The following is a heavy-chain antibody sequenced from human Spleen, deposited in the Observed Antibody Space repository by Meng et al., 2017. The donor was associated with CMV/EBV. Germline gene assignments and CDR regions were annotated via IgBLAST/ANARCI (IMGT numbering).Heavy chain of an antibody. Sequence: GESLKISCAASGFTFSSYGMHWVRQAPGKGLEWVAFIRYDGSNKYYADSVKGRFTISRDNSKNTLYLQMNSLRAEDTAVYYCAKDHFSSVWSGPDYFYTMDAWGQGTTVTVSS. D-gene: IGHD3-3*01. J-gene: IGHJ6*01. CDR3: AKDHFSSVWSGPDYFYTMDA. CDR1: GFTFSSYG. CDR2: IRYDGSNK. V-gene: IGHV3-30*02.